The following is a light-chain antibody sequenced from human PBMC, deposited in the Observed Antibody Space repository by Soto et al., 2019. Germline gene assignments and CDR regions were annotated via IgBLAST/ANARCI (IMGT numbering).Light chain of an antibody. CDR1: QGLSTY. J-gene: IGKJ1*01. V-gene: IGKV1-39*01. Sequence: DIQMTQSPSSLSASVGDRVTITCLASQGLSTYLNWYQQKPGKAPKLLIYAASSLQSGVPSRFSGSGSETDFTLTISSLQPEDFATYSCQQSYNTTWTFGQGTEVDIK. CDR3: QQSYNTTWT. CDR2: AAS.